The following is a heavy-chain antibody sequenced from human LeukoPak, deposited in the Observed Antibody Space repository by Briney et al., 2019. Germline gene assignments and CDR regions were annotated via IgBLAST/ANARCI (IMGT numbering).Heavy chain of an antibody. Sequence: GASVKVSCKASGGTFSSYTISWVRQAPGQGLEWMGRIIPILGIANYAQKFQGRVTITADKSTSTAYMELSSLRSEDTAMYYCARARGGSGSYGHFDSWGQGTLVTVSS. CDR3: ARARGGSGSYGHFDS. CDR1: GGTFSSYT. J-gene: IGHJ4*02. D-gene: IGHD1-26*01. CDR2: IIPILGIA. V-gene: IGHV1-69*02.